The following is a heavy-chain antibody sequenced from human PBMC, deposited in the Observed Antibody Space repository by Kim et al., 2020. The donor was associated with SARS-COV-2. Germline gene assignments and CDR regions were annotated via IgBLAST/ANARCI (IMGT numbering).Heavy chain of an antibody. CDR3: ARDWDDGAVDI. CDR2: ISYDGSNK. V-gene: IGHV3-33*05. D-gene: IGHD1-1*01. Sequence: GGSLRLSCAASGFTFSSYGMHWVRQAPGKGLEWVAVISYDGSNKYYADSVKGRFTISRDNSKNTLYLQMNSLRAEDTAVYYCARDWDDGAVDIWGQGTMVTVSS. J-gene: IGHJ3*02. CDR1: GFTFSSYG.